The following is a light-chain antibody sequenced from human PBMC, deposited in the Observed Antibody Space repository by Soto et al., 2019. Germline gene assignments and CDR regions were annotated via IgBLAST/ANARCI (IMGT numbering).Light chain of an antibody. V-gene: IGKV3-20*01. J-gene: IGKJ5*01. Sequence: EIVLTQSPGTLSLSPGERSTLSCRASQSVSSSYLAWYQQKPGQAPSLLIYGASSRATGIPDRFSGSGSGTDFTLTIRRLEPEDFAVYYCQRYGSSRFFGQGTRLEIK. CDR3: QRYGSSRF. CDR2: GAS. CDR1: QSVSSSY.